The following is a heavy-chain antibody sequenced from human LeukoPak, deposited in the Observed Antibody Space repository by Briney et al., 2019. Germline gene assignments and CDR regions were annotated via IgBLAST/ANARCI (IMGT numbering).Heavy chain of an antibody. CDR2: ISGSGDIT. D-gene: IGHD1-26*01. V-gene: IGHV3-23*01. Sequence: GGSLRLSCAASGITFSSNAMSWVRQAPGKGLEWVSAISGSGDITYYADSVKGRFTISRDNSKNTLYLQMNSLRAEDTAVYYCARVGASGSYSAYYFDYWGQGTLVTVSS. CDR3: ARVGASGSYSAYYFDY. CDR1: GITFSSNA. J-gene: IGHJ4*02.